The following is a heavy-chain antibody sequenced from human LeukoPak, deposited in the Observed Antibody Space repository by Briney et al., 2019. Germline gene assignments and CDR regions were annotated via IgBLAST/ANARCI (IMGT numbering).Heavy chain of an antibody. CDR2: IYYSGST. J-gene: IGHJ4*02. CDR3: ARAQERYDFWSGRHPYYFDY. CDR1: GGSISSGGYY. Sequence: PSQTLSLTCTVSGGSISSGGYYWSWIRQHPGKGLEWIGYIYYSGSTYYNPSLKSRVTISVDTSKNQFSLKLSSVTAADTAVYYCARAQERYDFWSGRHPYYFDYWGQGTLVTVSS. V-gene: IGHV4-31*03. D-gene: IGHD3-3*01.